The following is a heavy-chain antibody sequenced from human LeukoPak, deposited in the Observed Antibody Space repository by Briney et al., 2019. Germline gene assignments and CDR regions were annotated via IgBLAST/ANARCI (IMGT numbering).Heavy chain of an antibody. CDR2: ISSSDGT. V-gene: IGHV4-4*07. CDR1: GGSVSTYY. CDR3: ARLRRHGNDWYADDF. Sequence: SETLSLTCTVSGGSVSTYYWSWIRQPAGKGLEWIGRISSSDGTNYNPSLKSRVSMSTDASKNQFSLKLSSVTAADTAVYYCARLRRHGNDWYADDFWGQGILVTVSS. D-gene: IGHD6-19*01. J-gene: IGHJ4*02.